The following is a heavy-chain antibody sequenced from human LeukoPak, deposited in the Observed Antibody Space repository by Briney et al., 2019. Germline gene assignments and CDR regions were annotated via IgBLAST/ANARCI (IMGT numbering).Heavy chain of an antibody. D-gene: IGHD2-8*01. CDR1: GFRFDDYA. CDR2: ISWNSGTL. Sequence: GRSLRLSCAASGFRFDDYAMHWVRQAPGKGLEWVSGISWNSGTLAYADSVKGRFTISRDNAKNSLYLQMNRLRVEDTAVYYCGILTLSPGWGQGTLVTVSS. J-gene: IGHJ4*02. CDR3: GILTLSPG. V-gene: IGHV3-9*01.